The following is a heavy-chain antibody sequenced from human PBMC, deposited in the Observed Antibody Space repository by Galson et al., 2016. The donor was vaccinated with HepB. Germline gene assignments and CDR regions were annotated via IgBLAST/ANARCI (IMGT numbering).Heavy chain of an antibody. CDR1: GGTFSSYA. V-gene: IGHV1-69*10. J-gene: IGHJ4*02. D-gene: IGHD6-13*01. Sequence: SVKVSCKASGGTFSSYAISWVRQAPGQGLEWMGGIIPILGTANYAQKFQGRVTITADKSTSTAYMELSSLRSEDTAVYYCARTTSSRWYRKWYYFDYWGQGTLVTVSS. CDR3: ARTTSSRWYRKWYYFDY. CDR2: IIPILGTA.